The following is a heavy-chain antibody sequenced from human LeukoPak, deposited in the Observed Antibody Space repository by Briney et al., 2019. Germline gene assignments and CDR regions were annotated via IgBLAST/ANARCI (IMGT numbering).Heavy chain of an antibody. CDR3: ARDGGYDSSGLGAFDI. CDR2: IYSIGST. CDR1: GFTVISNY. Sequence: GGSLRLSCAASGFTVISNYMSWVRQAPGKGLEWVSVIYSIGSTYYADSAKGRFTISRDNSKNTLYLQMNSLRAEDTAVYYCARDGGYDSSGLGAFDIWGQGTMVTVSS. D-gene: IGHD3-22*01. V-gene: IGHV3-53*01. J-gene: IGHJ3*02.